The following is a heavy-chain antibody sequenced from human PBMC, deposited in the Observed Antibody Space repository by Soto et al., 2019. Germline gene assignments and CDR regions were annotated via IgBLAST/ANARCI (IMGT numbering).Heavy chain of an antibody. CDR2: ISSSSSYI. Sequence: EVQLVESGGGLVKPGGSLRLSCAASGFTFGNYNMNWVRQAPGKGLEWVSSISSSSSYIYYADSVKGRFTISRDNAKNSLYLQMNSLRAEDTAVYYCARGSAEAGTAAIDHWGQGTLVTVSS. V-gene: IGHV3-21*01. CDR3: ARGSAEAGTAAIDH. J-gene: IGHJ4*02. D-gene: IGHD6-19*01. CDR1: GFTFGNYN.